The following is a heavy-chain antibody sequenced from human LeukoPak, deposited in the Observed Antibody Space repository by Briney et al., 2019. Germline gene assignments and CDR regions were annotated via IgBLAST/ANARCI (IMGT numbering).Heavy chain of an antibody. D-gene: IGHD6-19*01. CDR1: GASISSSSSY. CDR2: IYSRGNT. Sequence: SETLSLTCTVSGASISSSSSYWGWIRQPPGKGLEWLGNIYSRGNTYYKPSLRSRVTISIDTSKNQLSLTLISLTATDTAVYYCARVGSGGAWFDFWGQGALVSISS. CDR3: ARVGSGGAWFDF. J-gene: IGHJ4*02. V-gene: IGHV4-39*07.